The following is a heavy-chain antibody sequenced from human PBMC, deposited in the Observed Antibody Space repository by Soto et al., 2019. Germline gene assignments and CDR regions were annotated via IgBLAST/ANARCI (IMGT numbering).Heavy chain of an antibody. Sequence: QVQLQQWGAGLLKPSETLSLTCAVYGGSFSGYYWSWIRQPPGKGLEWIGEINHSGSTNYNPSLTRRVTRSLDTSKNQSALKLSSVTAADTAVYYCASGGSGSYPPPSWYYCYGMDVWGQGTTVTVSS. V-gene: IGHV4-34*01. CDR3: ASGGSGSYPPPSWYYCYGMDV. J-gene: IGHJ6*02. CDR2: INHSGST. CDR1: GGSFSGYY. D-gene: IGHD1-26*01.